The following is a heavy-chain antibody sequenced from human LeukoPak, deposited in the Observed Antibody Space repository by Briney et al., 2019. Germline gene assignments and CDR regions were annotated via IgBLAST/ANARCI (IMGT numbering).Heavy chain of an antibody. CDR2: ISGGST. D-gene: IGHD3-10*01. V-gene: IGHV3-23*01. CDR1: GFTFSSYW. Sequence: TGGSLRLSCAASGFTFSSYWMSWVRQAPGKGLEWVSSISGGSTYYADSRKGRFTISRDNSKNTLYLQMNSLRAEDTAVYYCAKHGFGVFEGYWGQGTLVTVSS. CDR3: AKHGFGVFEGY. J-gene: IGHJ4*02.